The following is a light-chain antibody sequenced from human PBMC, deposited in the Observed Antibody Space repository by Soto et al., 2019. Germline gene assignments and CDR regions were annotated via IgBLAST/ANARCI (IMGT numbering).Light chain of an antibody. Sequence: ALTQPASVSGSPGQSITFSCSGTSSDVGNYNFVSWYQQHPGKAPKLMIYHVTNRPSGVSNRFSGSKSGNTASLTISGLQAEDEADYYCSSYTTGSTVVFGGGTKLTVL. CDR3: SSYTTGSTVV. CDR2: HVT. J-gene: IGLJ2*01. CDR1: SSDVGNYNF. V-gene: IGLV2-14*03.